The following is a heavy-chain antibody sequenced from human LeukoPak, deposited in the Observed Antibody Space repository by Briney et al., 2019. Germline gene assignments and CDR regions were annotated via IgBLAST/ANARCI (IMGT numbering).Heavy chain of an antibody. V-gene: IGHV3-43*01. D-gene: IGHD2-15*01. CDR2: ISWNGANT. Sequence: GGSLRLSCIASGFTFQDYTIHWVRQAPGKGLEWVSLISWNGANTYYADSVKGRFTISRDNSKNSLYLQMNSLRTEDTALYYCAKEMMGSSWVAFDYWGQGTLVTVSS. J-gene: IGHJ4*02. CDR1: GFTFQDYT. CDR3: AKEMMGSSWVAFDY.